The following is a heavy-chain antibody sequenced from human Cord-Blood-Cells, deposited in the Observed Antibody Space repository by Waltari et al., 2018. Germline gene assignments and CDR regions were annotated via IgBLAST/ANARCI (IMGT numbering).Heavy chain of an antibody. CDR2: ISYDGSNK. Sequence: QVQLVVSGGGVVQHGRSLRLCCAASGFTFRSYAMHWVRQAPGKGLEWVAVISYDGSNKYYADSVKGRFTISRDNSKNTLYLQMNSLRAEDTAVYYCARGEYSGSYYYYGMDVWGQGTTVTVSS. D-gene: IGHD1-26*01. V-gene: IGHV3-30-3*01. CDR3: ARGEYSGSYYYYGMDV. CDR1: GFTFRSYA. J-gene: IGHJ6*02.